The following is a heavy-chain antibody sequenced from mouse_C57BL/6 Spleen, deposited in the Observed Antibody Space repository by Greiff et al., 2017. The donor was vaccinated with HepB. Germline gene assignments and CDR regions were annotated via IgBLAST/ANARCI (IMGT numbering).Heavy chain of an antibody. CDR1: GYAFSSSW. V-gene: IGHV1-82*01. J-gene: IGHJ1*03. CDR2: IYPGDGDT. Sequence: QVQLQQSGPELVKPGASVKISCKASGYAFSSSWMNWVKQRPGKGLEWIGRIYPGDGDTNYNGKFKGKATLTADKSSITAYMQLSSLTSEDSAVYFCARGWYFDVWGTGTTVTVSS. CDR3: ARGWYFDV.